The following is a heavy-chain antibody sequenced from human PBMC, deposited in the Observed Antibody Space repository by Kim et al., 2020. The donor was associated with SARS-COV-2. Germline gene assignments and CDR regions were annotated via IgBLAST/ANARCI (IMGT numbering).Heavy chain of an antibody. V-gene: IGHV4-39*07. D-gene: IGHD2-15*01. CDR1: GGSISSSSYY. J-gene: IGHJ4*02. CDR3: AREARVVADAEGY. CDR2: IYYSGST. Sequence: SETLSLTCTVSGGSISSSSYYWGWIRQPPGKGLEWIGSIYYSGSTYYNPSLKSRVTISVDTSKNQFSLKLSSVTAADTAVYYCAREARVVADAEGYWGQGTLVTVSS.